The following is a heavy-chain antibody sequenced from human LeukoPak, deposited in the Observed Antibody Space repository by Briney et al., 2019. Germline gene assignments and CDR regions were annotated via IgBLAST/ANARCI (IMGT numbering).Heavy chain of an antibody. V-gene: IGHV4-59*01. J-gene: IGHJ3*02. CDR1: GGSISSYY. D-gene: IGHD3-22*01. CDR2: IYYSGST. Sequence: PSETLSLTCTVSGGSISSYYWTWIRQPPGKGLEWIGHIYYSGSTNYNPSLKSRVTISVDMSKNQFSLKMSSVTAADTAVYYCAREELDSSGYYVGEIWGQGTMVTVSS. CDR3: AREELDSSGYYVGEI.